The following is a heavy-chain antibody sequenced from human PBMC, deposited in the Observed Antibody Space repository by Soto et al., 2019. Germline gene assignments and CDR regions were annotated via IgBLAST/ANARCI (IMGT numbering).Heavy chain of an antibody. CDR3: ARSHLYYDSSGYPDY. CDR1: GFTFSDYY. V-gene: IGHV3-11*01. J-gene: IGHJ4*02. CDR2: ISSSGSTI. Sequence: PGGSLRLSCAASGFTFSDYYMSWIRQAPGKGLEWVSYISSSGSTIYYADSVKGRFTISRDNAKNSLYLQMNSLRAEDTAVYYCARSHLYYDSSGYPDYWGQGTLVTGSS. D-gene: IGHD3-22*01.